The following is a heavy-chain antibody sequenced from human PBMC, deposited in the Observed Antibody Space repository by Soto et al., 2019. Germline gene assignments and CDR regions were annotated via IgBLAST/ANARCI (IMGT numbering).Heavy chain of an antibody. D-gene: IGHD6-6*01. J-gene: IGHJ6*01. V-gene: IGHV5-10-1*01. CDR2: IDPSDSYT. CDR1: GYSFTSYW. Sequence: GESLTISCKDSGYSFTSYWIIWVLQMPGKGLESMGRIDPSDSYTNYSPSFQGHVTISADKSISTAYLQWSSLKASDTAMYYCARLVRIAARAPDGDYYYYGMDVWGQGTTVTVSS. CDR3: ARLVRIAARAPDGDYYYYGMDV.